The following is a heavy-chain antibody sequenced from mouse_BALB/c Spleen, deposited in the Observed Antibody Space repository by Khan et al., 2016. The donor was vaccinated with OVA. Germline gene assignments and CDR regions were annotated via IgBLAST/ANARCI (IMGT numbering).Heavy chain of an antibody. V-gene: IGHV5-17*02. CDR3: ARFPLYYGDLDY. Sequence: EVKVVESGGGLVQPGGSRKLSCAASGFTFSSFGMHWVRQAPEKGLEWVAYISSGSSTIYYADTVKGRFTISRDNPKHTLCLQITSLRSEATAMYYCARFPLYYGDLDYWGQGTTLTVSS. CDR1: GFTFSSFG. J-gene: IGHJ2*01. CDR2: ISSGSSTI. D-gene: IGHD1-2*01.